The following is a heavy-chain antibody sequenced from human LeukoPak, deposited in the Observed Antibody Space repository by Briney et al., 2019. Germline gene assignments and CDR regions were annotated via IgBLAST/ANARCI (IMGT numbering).Heavy chain of an antibody. Sequence: SVKVSCKASGGTFSSYAISWVRQAPGQGLEWMGGIIPIFGTANYAQKLQGRVTITTDESTSTAYMELSSLRSEDTAVYYCARDLGRGTTGTTGWFDPWGQGTLVTVSS. CDR1: GGTFSSYA. CDR3: ARDLGRGTTGTTGWFDP. D-gene: IGHD1-1*01. CDR2: IIPIFGTA. V-gene: IGHV1-69*05. J-gene: IGHJ5*02.